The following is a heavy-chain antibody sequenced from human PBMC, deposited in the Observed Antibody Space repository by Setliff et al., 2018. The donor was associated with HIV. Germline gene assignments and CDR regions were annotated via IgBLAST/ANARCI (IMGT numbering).Heavy chain of an antibody. V-gene: IGHV4-59*01. CDR1: GGSISSYY. CDR2: VYYSGST. Sequence: PSETLSLTCTVSGGSISSYYWSWIRQPPGKGLEWIGYVYYSGSTNYNPSLKSRVTISADTSKNHFSLKLSSVTAADTAVYYCASGEYSYGYRFDYWGQGTLVTVSS. J-gene: IGHJ4*02. CDR3: ASGEYSYGYRFDY. D-gene: IGHD5-18*01.